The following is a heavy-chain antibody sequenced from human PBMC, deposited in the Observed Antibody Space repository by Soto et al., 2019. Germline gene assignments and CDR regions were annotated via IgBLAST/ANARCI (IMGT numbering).Heavy chain of an antibody. Sequence: GGSLRLSCVASGFTFSTCVMHWVRQAPGKGLEWVAVLGYDGSNKFYADSVKGRFTISRDNSKNTLYLQMNSLRAEDTAVYYCANGAYYDFWSGPTEAYWGKGTLVTVSS. J-gene: IGHJ4*02. CDR1: GFTFSTCV. D-gene: IGHD3-3*01. V-gene: IGHV3-30*18. CDR2: LGYDGSNK. CDR3: ANGAYYDFWSGPTEAY.